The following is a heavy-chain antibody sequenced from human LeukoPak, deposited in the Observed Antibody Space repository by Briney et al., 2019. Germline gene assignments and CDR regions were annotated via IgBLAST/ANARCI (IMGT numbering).Heavy chain of an antibody. CDR1: GFTFDDYA. D-gene: IGHD6-13*01. CDR3: ARGTGDAGYSSSWYFY. V-gene: IGHV3-9*01. J-gene: IGHJ4*02. Sequence: GRSLRLSCAASGFTFDDYAMHWVRQAPGKGLEWVSGISWNSGSIGYADSVKGRFTISRDNAKNSLYLQMNSLRAEDTALYYCARGTGDAGYSSSWYFYWGQGTLVTVSS. CDR2: ISWNSGSI.